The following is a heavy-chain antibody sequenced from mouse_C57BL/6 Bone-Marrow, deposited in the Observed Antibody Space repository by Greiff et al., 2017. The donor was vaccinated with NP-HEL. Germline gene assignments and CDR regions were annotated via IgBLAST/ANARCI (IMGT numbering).Heavy chain of an antibody. V-gene: IGHV5-9-1*02. J-gene: IGHJ3*01. CDR1: GFTFRSYA. CDR2: ISSGGDYI. Sequence: EVQVVESGEGLVKPGGSLKLSCAASGFTFRSYAMSWVRQTPEKRLEWVAYISSGGDYIYYADTVKGRFTISRDNARNTLYLQMSSLKSEDTAMDYWTRADYYGSSGWFAYWGQGTLVTVSA. D-gene: IGHD1-1*01. CDR3: TRADYYGSSGWFAY.